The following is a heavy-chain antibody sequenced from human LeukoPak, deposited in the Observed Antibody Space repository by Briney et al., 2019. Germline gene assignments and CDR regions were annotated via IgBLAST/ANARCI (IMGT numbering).Heavy chain of an antibody. CDR3: ARDSDYDYVWGSYRSVYDY. CDR1: GGSISSGDYS. CDR2: IYYSGST. Sequence: PSETLSLTCTVSGGSISSGDYSWSWIRQPPGKGLEWIGYIYYSGSTYYNPSLKSRVTISVDTSKNQFSLKLSSVTAADTAVYYCARDSDYDYVWGSYRSVYDYWDQGTLVTVSS. D-gene: IGHD3-16*02. V-gene: IGHV4-30-4*01. J-gene: IGHJ4*02.